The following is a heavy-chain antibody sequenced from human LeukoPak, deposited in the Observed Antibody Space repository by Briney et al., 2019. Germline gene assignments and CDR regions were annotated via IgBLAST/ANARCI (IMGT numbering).Heavy chain of an antibody. J-gene: IGHJ4*02. D-gene: IGHD6-19*01. Sequence: SETLSLTCTVSGGSISSHYWSWIRQPPGKGLEWIGYIHYSGSTNYNPSLKSRVTISLDTSKNQFSLKLSSVTAADTAVYYCARDLGGSGWVDYWGQGTLVTVSS. V-gene: IGHV4-59*11. CDR3: ARDLGGSGWVDY. CDR1: GGSISSHY. CDR2: IHYSGST.